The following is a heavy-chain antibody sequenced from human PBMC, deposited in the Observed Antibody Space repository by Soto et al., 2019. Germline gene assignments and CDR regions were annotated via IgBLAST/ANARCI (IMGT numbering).Heavy chain of an antibody. CDR1: GFTFDDYT. J-gene: IGHJ6*02. Sequence: QSGGSLRLSCAASGFTFDDYTMHWVRQAPGKGLEWVSLISWDGGSTYYADSVKGRFTISRDNSKNSLYLQMNSLRTEDTALYYCAKDISGIHYYYYYGMDVRGQGTTVTVS. CDR3: AKDISGIHYYYYYGMDV. D-gene: IGHD5-18*01. CDR2: ISWDGGST. V-gene: IGHV3-43*01.